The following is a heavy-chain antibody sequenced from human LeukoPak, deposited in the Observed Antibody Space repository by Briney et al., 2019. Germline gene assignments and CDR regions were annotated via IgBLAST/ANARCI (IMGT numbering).Heavy chain of an antibody. V-gene: IGHV4-34*01. J-gene: IGHJ6*04. CDR3: ASPRGGRRGYSYGYHYYGMDV. CDR1: GGSFSGYY. CDR2: INHSGST. D-gene: IGHD5-18*01. Sequence: PSETLSLTCAVYGGSFSGYYWSWIRQPPGKGLEWIGEINHSGSTNYNPSLKSRVTISVDTSKNQFSLKLSSATAADTAVYYCASPRGGRRGYSYGYHYYGMDVWGKGTTVTVSS.